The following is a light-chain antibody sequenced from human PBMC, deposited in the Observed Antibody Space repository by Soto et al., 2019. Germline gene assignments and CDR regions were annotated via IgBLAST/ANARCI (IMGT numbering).Light chain of an antibody. CDR1: SSNIGSNF. CDR3: AAWDDSLSVV. J-gene: IGLJ2*01. CDR2: RNN. Sequence: QSVLTQPPSASGTPGQRVTISCSGSSSNIGSNFVYWYQQLPGTAPKLLIYRNNQRPSGVPDRFSGSKSGTSASLAISGLRCEGEADYYCAAWDDSLSVVFGGGTKLTVL. V-gene: IGLV1-47*01.